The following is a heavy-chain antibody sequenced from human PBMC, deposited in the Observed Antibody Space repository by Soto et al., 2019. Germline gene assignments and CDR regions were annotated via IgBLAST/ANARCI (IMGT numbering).Heavy chain of an antibody. CDR3: ARRSVSHSNAFDF. V-gene: IGHV1-69*01. D-gene: IGHD2-15*01. J-gene: IGHJ3*01. CDR2: FIPIIGGG. CDR1: GGTFRNLA. Sequence: QVQLVQSGAEVKKPGSSVKVSCKASGGTFRNLAINWVRQAPGQGLEWMGGFIPIIGGGINAQKFQGRVTITSDESTRTAYMELSSLKSEDTGMYFCARRSVSHSNAFDFWGQGTMVTVSS.